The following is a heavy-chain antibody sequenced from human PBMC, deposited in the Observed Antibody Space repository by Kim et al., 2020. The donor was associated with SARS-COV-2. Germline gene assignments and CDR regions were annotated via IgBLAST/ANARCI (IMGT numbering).Heavy chain of an antibody. CDR2: IYYSGST. D-gene: IGHD4-17*01. CDR1: GGSISSGGYY. V-gene: IGHV4-31*03. Sequence: SETLSLTCTVSGGSISSGGYYWSWIRQHPGKGLEWIGYIYYSGSTYYNPSLKSRVTISVDTSKNQFSLKLSSVTAADTAVYYCARDCRYGDYNDYYYYGMDVWGQGTTVTVSS. J-gene: IGHJ6*02. CDR3: ARDCRYGDYNDYYYYGMDV.